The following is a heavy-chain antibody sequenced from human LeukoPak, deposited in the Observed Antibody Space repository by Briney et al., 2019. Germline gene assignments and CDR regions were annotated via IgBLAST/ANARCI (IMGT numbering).Heavy chain of an antibody. CDR1: GXTFSSYS. CDR2: INSDGSST. CDR3: ASHYRSGWYGFDY. Sequence: GGSLRLSCAASGXTFSSYSMNWVRQAPGKGLVCVSRINSDGSSTTYADSVKGRFTISRDNAKNTLYLQMNSLRAEDTAVYYCASHYRSGWYGFDYWGQGTLVTVSS. V-gene: IGHV3-74*01. J-gene: IGHJ4*02. D-gene: IGHD6-19*01.